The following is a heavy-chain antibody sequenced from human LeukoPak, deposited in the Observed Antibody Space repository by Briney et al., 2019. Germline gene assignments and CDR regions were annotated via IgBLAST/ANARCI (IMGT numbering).Heavy chain of an antibody. CDR2: IKHDGSEK. CDR1: GSTFSSYW. V-gene: IGHV3-7*01. D-gene: IGHD3-3*01. CDR3: ARVRNTIFGVTSFDY. Sequence: GGSLRLSCAASGSTFSSYWMSWVGQAPGKGLEWVANIKHDGSEKKYVDSVKGRFTISRDNAKNSLYLQMNSLRAEDTAVFYCARVRNTIFGVTSFDYWGQGTLVTVSS. J-gene: IGHJ4*02.